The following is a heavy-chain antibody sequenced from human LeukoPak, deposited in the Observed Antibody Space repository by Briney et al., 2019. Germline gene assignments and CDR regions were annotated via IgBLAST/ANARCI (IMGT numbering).Heavy chain of an antibody. CDR2: IYYSGST. D-gene: IGHD5-24*01. CDR3: ASEGVGDGYNFDY. J-gene: IGHJ4*02. CDR1: GGSISSYY. Sequence: PSETLSLTCTVSGGSISSYYWSWIRQPPGKGLDWIGYIYYSGSTNYNPSLKSRVTISVDTSKNQFSLKLSSVTAADTAVYYCASEGVGDGYNFDYWGQGTLVTVSS. V-gene: IGHV4-59*01.